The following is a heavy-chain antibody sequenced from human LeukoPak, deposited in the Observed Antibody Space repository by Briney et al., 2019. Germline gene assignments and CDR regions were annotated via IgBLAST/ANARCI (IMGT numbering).Heavy chain of an antibody. D-gene: IGHD3-22*01. CDR1: GGSFSGYY. Sequence: SETLSLTCAVYGGSFSGYYWSWIRQPPGKGLEWIGEINHSGSTNYNPSLKSRVTISVDTSKNQFSLKLGSVTAADTAVYYCARAATYYYDSSGYYSGGHWFDPWGQGTLVTVSS. CDR2: INHSGST. V-gene: IGHV4-34*01. CDR3: ARAATYYYDSSGYYSGGHWFDP. J-gene: IGHJ5*02.